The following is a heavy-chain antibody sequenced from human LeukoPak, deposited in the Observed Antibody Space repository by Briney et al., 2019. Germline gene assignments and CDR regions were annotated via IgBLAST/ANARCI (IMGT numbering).Heavy chain of an antibody. Sequence: PGGSLRLSCVASGFTFSSYRIHWVRQAPGKGLESVSSISCNNRFIFYAGSVEGRSTISRDNAKNSMYLQMNSLRAEDTAVYYCATPRDYYCSSTSCYFDRWGEGTLVTVSS. CDR2: ISCNNRFI. V-gene: IGHV3-21*01. CDR3: ATPRDYYCSSTSCYFDR. CDR1: GFTFSSYR. J-gene: IGHJ4*03. D-gene: IGHD2-2*01.